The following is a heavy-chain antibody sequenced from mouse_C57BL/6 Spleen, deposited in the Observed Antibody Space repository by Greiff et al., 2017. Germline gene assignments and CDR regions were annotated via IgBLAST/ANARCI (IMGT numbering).Heavy chain of an antibody. V-gene: IGHV5-17*01. Sequence: VQLKESGGGLVKPGGSLKLSCAASGFTFSDYGMHWVRQAPEKGLEWVAYISSGSSTIYYADTVKGRFTISRDNAKNTLFLQMTSLRSEDTAMYYCARAAGYYYFDYWGQGTTLTVSS. CDR2: ISSGSSTI. D-gene: IGHD2-3*01. CDR3: ARAAGYYYFDY. CDR1: GFTFSDYG. J-gene: IGHJ2*01.